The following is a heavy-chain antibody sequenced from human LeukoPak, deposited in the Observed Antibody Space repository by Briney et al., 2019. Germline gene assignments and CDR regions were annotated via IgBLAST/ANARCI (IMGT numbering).Heavy chain of an antibody. CDR1: GFTFSIYG. D-gene: IGHD1-26*01. V-gene: IGHV3-33*01. J-gene: IGHJ5*02. Sequence: GGSLRLSCAASGFTFSIYGMHWVRQAPDKGLEWVAVIWNDGSNKYYADSVKGRFTISRDNSKNTLYLQMKSLKTEDTALYYCTRDSGTYNWFDPWGQGTLVTVSS. CDR2: IWNDGSNK. CDR3: TRDSGTYNWFDP.